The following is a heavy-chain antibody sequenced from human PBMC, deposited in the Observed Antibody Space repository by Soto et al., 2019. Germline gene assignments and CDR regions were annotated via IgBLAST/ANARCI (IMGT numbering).Heavy chain of an antibody. J-gene: IGHJ4*02. CDR1: GGTLSSYT. Sequence: QVQLVQSGAEVKKPGSSVKVSCKASGGTLSSYTFSWVRQAPGQGLEWMGRVIPNLGVTNYAKKFQGRFTIVVDTSTSTAFMELYSRKYEDTAVYYCARDKGYCSDTSCPDFDYWGQVTLVTVSS. D-gene: IGHD2-15*01. CDR3: ARDKGYCSDTSCPDFDY. V-gene: IGHV1-69*08. CDR2: VIPNLGVT.